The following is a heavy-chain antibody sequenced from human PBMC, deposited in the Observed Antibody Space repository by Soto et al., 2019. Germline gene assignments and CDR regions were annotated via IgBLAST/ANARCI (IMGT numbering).Heavy chain of an antibody. V-gene: IGHV3-48*04. D-gene: IGHD6-19*01. J-gene: IGHJ2*01. CDR3: AVGIAVARGYFDL. Sequence: EVQLVESGGGLVQPGGSLRLSCAASGFRFSSYSMNWVRQAPGKGPEWVSYIDHSSSSVRYVDSVEGRFTISRDNAKDSLSLQMTSLRVEYTAMYYCAVGIAVARGYFDLWGRGTLVTVSS. CDR2: IDHSSSSV. CDR1: GFRFSSYS.